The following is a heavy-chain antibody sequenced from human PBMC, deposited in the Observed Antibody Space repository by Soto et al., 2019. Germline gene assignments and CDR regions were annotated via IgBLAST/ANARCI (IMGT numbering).Heavy chain of an antibody. J-gene: IGHJ4*02. Sequence: QVQLVQSGAEVKKPGASVKGSCKASGYTFTSYGISWVRQAPGQGLEWMGWINAYNGKTQYAQKLQGRVTMTTDTATRTAYMELMSLRSDDTAVYYCARVQSVAVGKYYFDYWGQGTLVTVSS. CDR2: INAYNGKT. CDR3: ARVQSVAVGKYYFDY. CDR1: GYTFTSYG. V-gene: IGHV1-18*01. D-gene: IGHD2-15*01.